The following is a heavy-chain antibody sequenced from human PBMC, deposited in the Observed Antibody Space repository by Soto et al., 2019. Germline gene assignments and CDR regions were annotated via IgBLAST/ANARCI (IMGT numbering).Heavy chain of an antibody. CDR3: ARTDCSSTCCYNYYYYRMDV. Sequence: GASVKVSCHTSGYSFTKYGLHWVRQAPGQRLEWMGWLNPGNGDTKYSQKFQGRVTITRDTSGTTAYMKLIGLRSEDSAVCYCARTDCSSTCCYNYYYYRMDVPAQRTTVTVS. CDR2: LNPGNGDT. J-gene: IGHJ6*02. V-gene: IGHV1-3*01. CDR1: GYSFTKYG. D-gene: IGHD2-2*01.